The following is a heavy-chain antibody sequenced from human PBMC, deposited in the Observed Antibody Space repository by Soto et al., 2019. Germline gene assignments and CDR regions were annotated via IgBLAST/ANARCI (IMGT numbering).Heavy chain of an antibody. V-gene: IGHV1-18*04. Sequence: VKVSCKASGYTFTSYGISWVRQAPGQGLEWMGWISAYNGNTNYAQKLQGRVTMTTDTSTSTAYMELRSLRSDDTAVYYCARGGTYYDFWSGYNWFDPWRQGTLVTVSS. CDR2: ISAYNGNT. CDR1: GYTFTSYG. J-gene: IGHJ5*02. D-gene: IGHD3-3*01. CDR3: ARGGTYYDFWSGYNWFDP.